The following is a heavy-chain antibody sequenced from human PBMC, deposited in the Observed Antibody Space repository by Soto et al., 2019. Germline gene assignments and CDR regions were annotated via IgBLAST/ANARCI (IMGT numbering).Heavy chain of an antibody. CDR3: ARSANRVRGVYYYYYGMDV. V-gene: IGHV1-46*01. CDR2: INPSGGST. D-gene: IGHD3-10*01. CDR1: GYTFTSYY. J-gene: IGHJ6*04. Sequence: GASVKVSCKASGYTFTSYYMHWVRQAPGQGLEWMGIINPSGGSTSYAQKFQGRVTMTRDTSTSTVYMELSSLRSEDTAVYYCARSANRVRGVYYYYYGMDVWGKGTTVTVSS.